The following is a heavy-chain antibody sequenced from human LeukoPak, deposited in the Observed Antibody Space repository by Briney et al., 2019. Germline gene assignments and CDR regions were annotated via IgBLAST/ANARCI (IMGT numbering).Heavy chain of an antibody. Sequence: PGGSPRLSPAAPGFTFSSYSMNWVRQAPGKGLGWGSYISSIISIIYYADSVKGRFTISRDNAQNSLYLQMNSLRDEDTAVYYCARDSRYDFWSGYPPYYFDYWGQGTLVTVSS. CDR2: ISSIISII. V-gene: IGHV3-48*02. J-gene: IGHJ4*02. D-gene: IGHD3-3*01. CDR1: GFTFSSYS. CDR3: ARDSRYDFWSGYPPYYFDY.